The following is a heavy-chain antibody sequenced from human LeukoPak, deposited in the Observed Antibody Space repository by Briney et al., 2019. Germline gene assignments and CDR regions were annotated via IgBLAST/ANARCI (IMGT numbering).Heavy chain of an antibody. V-gene: IGHV4-4*02. Sequence: SETLSLTCAVSGDAITRSNWWSWVRQPPGKGLEWIGEVFPDGNTNYNPSLKSRVTISVDTSKNQFSLKLSSVTAADTAVYYCARGRITIFGVVIGGYYFDYWGQGTLVTVSS. CDR2: VFPDGNT. CDR1: GDAITRSNW. J-gene: IGHJ4*02. CDR3: ARGRITIFGVVIGGYYFDY. D-gene: IGHD3-3*01.